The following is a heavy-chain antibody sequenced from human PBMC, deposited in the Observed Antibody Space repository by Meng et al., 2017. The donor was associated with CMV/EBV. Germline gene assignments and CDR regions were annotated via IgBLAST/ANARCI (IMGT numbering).Heavy chain of an antibody. V-gene: IGHV4-61*02. Sequence: QVQLQESGPGLVKPSQTLPLTCTFSGGSISSGSYYWSWIRQPAGKGLVWIGRIYTSGSTNYNPSLKSRVTISVDTSKNQFSLKLSSVTAADTAVYYCARDFFTAMGEYYFDYWGQGTMVTVSS. CDR2: IYTSGST. J-gene: IGHJ4*02. CDR1: GGSISSGSYY. D-gene: IGHD5-18*01. CDR3: ARDFFTAMGEYYFDY.